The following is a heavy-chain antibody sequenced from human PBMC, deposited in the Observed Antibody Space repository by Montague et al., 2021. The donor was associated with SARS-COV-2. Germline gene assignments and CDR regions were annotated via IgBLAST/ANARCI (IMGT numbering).Heavy chain of an antibody. CDR2: IYYSGST. CDR1: GCSISSEY. D-gene: IGHD3-9*01. V-gene: IGHV4-59*08. Sequence: SETLSLTCTVSGCSISSEYWRCIQQHPGKEREWFGDIYYSGSTNYNPSLKSRVTISVGTSKNQFSLKLSSVTAADTAVYYCARHALGYFDWLNEGYFDYWGQGTLVTVSS. CDR3: ARHALGYFDWLNEGYFDY. J-gene: IGHJ4*02.